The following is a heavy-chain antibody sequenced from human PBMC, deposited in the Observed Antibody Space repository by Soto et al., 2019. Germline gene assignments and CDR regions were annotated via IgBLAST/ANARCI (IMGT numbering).Heavy chain of an antibody. CDR1: GGSISSYY. J-gene: IGHJ4*02. D-gene: IGHD5-12*01. V-gene: IGHV4-59*01. Sequence: SETLSLTCTVSGGSISSYYWSWIRQPPGKGLEWIGYIYYSGSTNYNPSLKSRVTISVDTSKNQFSLKLSSVTAADTAVYYCARGLHAGPYFDYWGQGTLATLS. CDR3: ARGLHAGPYFDY. CDR2: IYYSGST.